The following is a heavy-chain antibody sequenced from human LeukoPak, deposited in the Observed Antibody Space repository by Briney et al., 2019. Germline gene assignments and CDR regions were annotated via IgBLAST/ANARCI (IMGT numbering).Heavy chain of an antibody. V-gene: IGHV1-18*01. Sequence: GASVKVSCKASGYTFTSYGISWVRQAPGQGLEWMGWISAYNGNTNYAQKLQGRVTMTTDTSTSTAYMELRSLRFDDTAVYFCARDGGNYHFLTGYYSPIDYWGQGTHVIVSS. CDR1: GYTFTSYG. CDR2: ISAYNGNT. D-gene: IGHD3-9*01. CDR3: ARDGGNYHFLTGYYSPIDY. J-gene: IGHJ4*02.